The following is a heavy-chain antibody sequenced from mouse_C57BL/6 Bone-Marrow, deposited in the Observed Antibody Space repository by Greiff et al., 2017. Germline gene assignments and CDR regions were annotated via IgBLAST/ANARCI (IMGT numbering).Heavy chain of an antibody. CDR1: GYTFTTYP. D-gene: IGHD1-1*01. CDR2: FHPYNDDT. J-gene: IGHJ1*03. Sequence: QVQLQPSGAELVKPGASVKMSCKASGYTFTTYPIEWMKQNHGKSLEWIGNFHPYNDDTKYNEKFKGKATLTVEKSSSTVYLELSRLTSDDSAVYYCATRGYYGSSFSYWYFDVWGTGTTVTVSS. V-gene: IGHV1-47*01. CDR3: ATRGYYGSSFSYWYFDV.